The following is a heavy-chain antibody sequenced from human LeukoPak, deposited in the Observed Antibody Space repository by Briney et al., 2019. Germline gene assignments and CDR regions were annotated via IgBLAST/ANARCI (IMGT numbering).Heavy chain of an antibody. Sequence: PGGSLRLSCAASGFTFSSDWMGWVRQAPGKGLEWVANINQDGRDKSYVDSVRGRFTISRDNARNSLYLQMNSLRAEDTAMYYCAGGAGYWGQGTLVTVSS. CDR3: AGGAGY. CDR2: INQDGRDK. CDR1: GFTFSSDW. J-gene: IGHJ4*02. V-gene: IGHV3-7*01.